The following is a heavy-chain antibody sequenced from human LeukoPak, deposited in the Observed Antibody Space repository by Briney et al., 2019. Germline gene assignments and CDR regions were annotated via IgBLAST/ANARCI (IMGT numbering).Heavy chain of an antibody. D-gene: IGHD3-9*01. J-gene: IGHJ4*02. CDR3: ARSFYDILIGYYQYFDY. Sequence: GGSLRLSCAASGFTFRSYWMHWVRQAPGKGLVWVSVIYRDGSSYYAESVKGRFTISRDNSKNTLYIQMNSLRAEDTAVYYCARSFYDILIGYYQYFDYWGQGTLVTVSS. CDR2: IYRDGSS. V-gene: IGHV3-66*01. CDR1: GFTFRSYW.